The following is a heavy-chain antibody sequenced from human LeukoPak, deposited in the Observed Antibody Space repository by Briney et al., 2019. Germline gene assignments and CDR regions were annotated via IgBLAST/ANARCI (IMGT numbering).Heavy chain of an antibody. Sequence: GESLKISCKVSGYSFTNYWIGWVRQMPGKGLEWMGIIYPGDSDTRYSPSFQGQVTISADKSISTAYLQWSSLKASDTAMYYCARRLGYCSGGSCYGYYFDYWGQGTLVTVSS. CDR1: GYSFTNYW. V-gene: IGHV5-51*01. D-gene: IGHD2-15*01. J-gene: IGHJ4*02. CDR3: ARRLGYCSGGSCYGYYFDY. CDR2: IYPGDSDT.